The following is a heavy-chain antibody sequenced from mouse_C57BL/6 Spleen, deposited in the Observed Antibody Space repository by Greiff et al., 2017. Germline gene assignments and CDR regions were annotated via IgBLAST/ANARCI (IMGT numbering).Heavy chain of an antibody. J-gene: IGHJ3*01. CDR2: IDPSDSYT. CDR1: GYTFTSYW. D-gene: IGHD2-2*01. V-gene: IGHV1-50*01. Sequence: QVQLQQPGAELVKPGASVKLSCKASGYTFTSYWMQWVHQRPGQGLEWIGEIDPSDSYTNYNQKFKGKATLTVDTSSSTAYMQLSSLTSEDSAVYYSARRGYDEAYWGQGTLVTVSA. CDR3: ARRGYDEAY.